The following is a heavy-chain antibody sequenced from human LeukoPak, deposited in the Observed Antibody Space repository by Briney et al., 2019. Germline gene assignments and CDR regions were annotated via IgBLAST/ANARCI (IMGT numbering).Heavy chain of an antibody. V-gene: IGHV3-30*03. CDR1: GFTFSSHG. J-gene: IGHJ4*02. Sequence: GGSLRLSCAASGFTFSSHGMHWVRQAPGKGLEWVAVISYDGSNKYYADSVKGRFTISRDNSKNTLYLQMNSLRAEDTAVYYCATESWDDYWGQGTLVTVSS. CDR2: ISYDGSNK. CDR3: ATESWDDY. D-gene: IGHD6-13*01.